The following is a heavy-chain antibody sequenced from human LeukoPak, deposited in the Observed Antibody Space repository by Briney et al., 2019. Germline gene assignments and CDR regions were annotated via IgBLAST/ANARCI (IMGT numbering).Heavy chain of an antibody. J-gene: IGHJ5*02. D-gene: IGHD1-1*01. V-gene: IGHV3-11*06. CDR1: GFTFSDYY. CDR3: ARQGNYLFFP. Sequence: PGGSLRLSCAASGFTFSDYYMSWIRQAPEKGLEWVSYISSSSNYTNYADSVKGRFTISRDNTKNSLYLQMNSLTAEDTAVYYCARQGNYLFFPSGRRNLVTVSS. CDR2: ISSSSNYT.